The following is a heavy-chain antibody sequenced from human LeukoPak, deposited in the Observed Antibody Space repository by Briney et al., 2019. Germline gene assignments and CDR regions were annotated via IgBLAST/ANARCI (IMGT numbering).Heavy chain of an antibody. CDR2: INPSGGST. V-gene: IGHV1-46*01. Sequence: ASVKVSCKASGYTFSSHYVHWVRQAPGQGREGMGIINPSGGSTSYAQKFQGRVTMTRDKSTSTVYMELKSVRSEDTAVYYCAGAVMMHGEAIPAHWGQGTPVTVSS. J-gene: IGHJ4*02. CDR1: GYTFSSHY. D-gene: IGHD3-16*01. CDR3: AGAVMMHGEAIPAH.